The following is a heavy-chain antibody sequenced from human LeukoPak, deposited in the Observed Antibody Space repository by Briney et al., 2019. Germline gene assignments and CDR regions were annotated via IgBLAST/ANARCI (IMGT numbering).Heavy chain of an antibody. CDR3: ARVYSSGWYYHYYYYMDV. D-gene: IGHD6-19*01. CDR1: GYTFTSYD. J-gene: IGHJ6*03. Sequence: ASVKVSCKASGYTFTSYDINWVRQATGQGLEWMGWMNPNSGNTGYAQKFQGRVTMTRNNSISTAYMELSSLRSEDTAVYYCARVYSSGWYYHYYYYMDVWGKGTTVTVSS. V-gene: IGHV1-8*01. CDR2: MNPNSGNT.